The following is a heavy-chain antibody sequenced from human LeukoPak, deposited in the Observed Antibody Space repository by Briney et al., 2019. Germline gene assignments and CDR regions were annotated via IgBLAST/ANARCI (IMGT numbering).Heavy chain of an antibody. V-gene: IGHV1-2*02. CDR3: ARMITLGGVIVMPEAFDI. CDR2: INPNSGGT. Sequence: ASVKVSCKASGYTFTGYYMHWVRQAPGQGLEWMGWINPNSGGTNYAQKFQGRVTMTRDTSISTAYMELSRLRSDDTAVYYCARMITLGGVIVMPEAFDIWGQGTMVTVSS. J-gene: IGHJ3*02. CDR1: GYTFTGYY. D-gene: IGHD3-16*02.